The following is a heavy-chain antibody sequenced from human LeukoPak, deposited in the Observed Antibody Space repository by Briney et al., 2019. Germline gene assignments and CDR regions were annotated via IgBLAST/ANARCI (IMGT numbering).Heavy chain of an antibody. D-gene: IGHD3-3*01. Sequence: ASVKVSCKPSGYTFTSYDINWVRQATGQGLELLGWMNPQSGKTDYAQKFQGRVSMTRDTSLTTAYMELTSLTAEDTAVYYCARVGLLRFLEWQFDYWGQGTLVTVSS. CDR3: ARVGLLRFLEWQFDY. V-gene: IGHV1-8*01. CDR1: GYTFTSYD. J-gene: IGHJ4*02. CDR2: MNPQSGKT.